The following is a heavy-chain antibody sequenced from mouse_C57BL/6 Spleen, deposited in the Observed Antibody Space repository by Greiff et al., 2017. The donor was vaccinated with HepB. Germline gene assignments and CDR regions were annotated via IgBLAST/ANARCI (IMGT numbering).Heavy chain of an antibody. CDR2: IRNKANGYTT. D-gene: IGHD1-2*01. CDR1: GFTFTDYY. J-gene: IGHJ2*01. V-gene: IGHV7-3*01. CDR3: ARSRCDGRYFDY. Sequence: EVQLQESGGGLVQPGGSLSLSCAASGFTFTDYYMSWVRQPPGKALEWLGFIRNKANGYTTEYIASVKGRFTISRDNSQSILYLQMNALRAEDSSTYYCARSRCDGRYFDYWGQGTTLTVSS.